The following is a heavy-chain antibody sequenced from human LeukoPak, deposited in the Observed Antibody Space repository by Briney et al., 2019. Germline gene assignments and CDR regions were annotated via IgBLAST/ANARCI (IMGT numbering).Heavy chain of an antibody. CDR2: IYYSGST. V-gene: IGHV4-59*12. CDR3: ASQLKDGYNNGVVY. CDR1: GGSISSYY. D-gene: IGHD5-24*01. Sequence: PSETLSLTCTVSGGSISSYYWSWIRQPPGKGLEWIGYIYYSGSTNYNPSLKSRVTMSVDTSKNQFSLKLSSVTAADTAVYYCASQLKDGYNNGVVYWGQGTLVTVSS. J-gene: IGHJ4*02.